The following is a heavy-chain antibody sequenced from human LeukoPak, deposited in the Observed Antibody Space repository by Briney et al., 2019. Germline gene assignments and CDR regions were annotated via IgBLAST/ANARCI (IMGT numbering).Heavy chain of an antibody. CDR1: GYTFTGYY. CDR3: ARAACSGGSCYFDY. CDR2: INPNSGGT. D-gene: IGHD2-15*01. J-gene: IGHJ4*02. Sequence: ASVKVSCKASGYTFTGYYMHWVRQAPGQGLEWMGWINPNSGGTNYAQKFQGRVTMTRDTSISTAYMELSSLRSEDTAVYYCARAACSGGSCYFDYWGQGTLVTVSS. V-gene: IGHV1-2*02.